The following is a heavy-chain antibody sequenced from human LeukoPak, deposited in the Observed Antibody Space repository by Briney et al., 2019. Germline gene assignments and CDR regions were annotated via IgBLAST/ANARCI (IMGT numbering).Heavy chain of an antibody. J-gene: IGHJ4*02. CDR3: ARGPRGYSYGYVGIGDY. Sequence: SETLSLTCTVSGGSVNSGSYYWSWIRQPPGKGLEWIGEINHSGSTNYNPSLKSRVTISVDTSKNQFSLKLSSVTAADTAVYYCARGPRGYSYGYVGIGDYWGQGTLVTVSS. V-gene: IGHV4-39*07. CDR1: GGSVNSGSYY. D-gene: IGHD5-18*01. CDR2: INHSGST.